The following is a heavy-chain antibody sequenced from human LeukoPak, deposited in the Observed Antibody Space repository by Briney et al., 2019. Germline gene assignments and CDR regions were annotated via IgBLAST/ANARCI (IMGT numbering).Heavy chain of an antibody. CDR2: IYPGDSDT. CDR1: GYSFTSYW. J-gene: IGHJ3*02. V-gene: IGHV5-51*01. D-gene: IGHD3-22*01. CDR3: ARRVVVITYDAFDI. Sequence: GESLKISCKGSGYSFTSYWIGWVRQMPGKGLEWMGIIYPGDSDTRYSPSFQGQVTISADKSISTAYLQWSSLKASDTAIYYCARRVVVITYDAFDIWGQGTMVIVSS.